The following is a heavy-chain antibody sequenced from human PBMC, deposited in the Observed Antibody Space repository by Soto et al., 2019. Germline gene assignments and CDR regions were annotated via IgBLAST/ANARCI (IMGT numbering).Heavy chain of an antibody. D-gene: IGHD1-7*01. CDR3: TTDQAGTTLYYYYGMDV. V-gene: IGHV3-15*07. CDR2: IKSKTDGGTT. Sequence: EVQLVESGGGLVKPGGSLRLSCAASGFTFSNAWMNWVRQAPGKGLEWVGRIKSKTDGGTTDYAAPVKGRFTISRDDSKNTLYLQMNSLKTEDTAVYYCTTDQAGTTLYYYYGMDVWGQGTTVTVSS. CDR1: GFTFSNAW. J-gene: IGHJ6*02.